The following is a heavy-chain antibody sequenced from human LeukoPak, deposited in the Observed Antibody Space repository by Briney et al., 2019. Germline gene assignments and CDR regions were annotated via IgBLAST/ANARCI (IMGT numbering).Heavy chain of an antibody. V-gene: IGHV3-13*01. CDR1: GFTFSNYD. D-gene: IGHD3-10*01. CDR2: IGTAGDT. J-gene: IGHJ4*02. Sequence: GGSLRLTCAASGFTFSNYDMFWVRQATGKGLDWVSSIGTAGDTYHAGTVKGRFTISRENAENAFYLQMNSLRAEDTAVYYCGASGSGSNRGEEYRGQGTRVTVSS. CDR3: GASGSGSNRGEEY.